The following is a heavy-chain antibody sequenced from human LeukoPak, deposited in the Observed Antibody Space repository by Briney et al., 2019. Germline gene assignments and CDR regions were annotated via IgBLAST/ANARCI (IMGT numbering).Heavy chain of an antibody. Sequence: GGSLRLSCAASGFTFSSYWMSWVRQAPGKGLEWVANIKQDGSKKYYVDSVKGRFTISRDNAKNSLYLQMNSLRAEDTAVYYCARSSYGDYAPADYWGQGTLVTVSS. CDR3: ARSSYGDYAPADY. D-gene: IGHD4-17*01. CDR2: IKQDGSKK. J-gene: IGHJ4*02. CDR1: GFTFSSYW. V-gene: IGHV3-7*01.